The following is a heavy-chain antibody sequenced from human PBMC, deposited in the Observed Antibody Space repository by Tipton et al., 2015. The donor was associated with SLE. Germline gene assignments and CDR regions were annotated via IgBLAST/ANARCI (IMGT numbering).Heavy chain of an antibody. Sequence: TLSLTCTVSGGSISSSSYYWGWIRQPPGKGLEWIGSIYYSGSTYYNPSLKSRVTISVDTSKNQFSLKLSSVTAADTAVYYCARHSGRYCSGGSRYSDAFDIWGQGTMVTVSS. CDR2: IYYSGST. CDR3: ARHSGRYCSGGSRYSDAFDI. V-gene: IGHV4-39*01. J-gene: IGHJ3*02. CDR1: GGSISSSSYY. D-gene: IGHD2-15*01.